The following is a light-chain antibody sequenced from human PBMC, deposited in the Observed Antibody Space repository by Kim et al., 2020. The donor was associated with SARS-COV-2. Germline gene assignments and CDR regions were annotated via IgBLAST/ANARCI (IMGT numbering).Light chain of an antibody. CDR2: DAS. Sequence: SPGESAPLPCRASQSVSSNLAWYQQKPGQAPRLLIYDASTRATDIPARFSGGGSGTEFTLTINSLQSEDFAVYYCQQYDNWPLTFGQGTKVDIK. CDR1: QSVSSN. V-gene: IGKV3-15*01. CDR3: QQYDNWPLT. J-gene: IGKJ1*01.